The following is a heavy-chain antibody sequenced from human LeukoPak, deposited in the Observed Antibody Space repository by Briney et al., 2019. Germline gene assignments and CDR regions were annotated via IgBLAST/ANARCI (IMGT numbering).Heavy chain of an antibody. Sequence: SETLSLTCNVSGGSFSIHYWSWIRQPAGKGLEWIGRIYTSGNTNYNPSLKSRVTMSVDTSKNQFSLKLYSVTAADTAVYYCATRKLGNDYWGQGTLVTVSS. D-gene: IGHD7-27*01. V-gene: IGHV4-4*07. CDR3: ATRKLGNDY. CDR2: IYTSGNT. CDR1: GGSFSIHY. J-gene: IGHJ4*02.